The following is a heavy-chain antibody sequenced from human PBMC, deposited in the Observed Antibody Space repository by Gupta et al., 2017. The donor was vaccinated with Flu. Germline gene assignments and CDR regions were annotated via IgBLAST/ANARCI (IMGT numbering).Heavy chain of an antibody. CDR1: GGAISSYY. CDR3: ARGFFLFFEN. V-gene: IGHV4-59*01. CDR2: IYNSEST. Sequence: QVHLQESGPGLVRPSETLSLTCNISGGAISSYYWSWIRQPPGKGLEWIGYIYNSESTNYNPSLKSRVTISVDSSKIQFSLNLRSVTAADTAVYYCARGFFLFFENWGPGALVAVSS. J-gene: IGHJ4*02. D-gene: IGHD3-3*01.